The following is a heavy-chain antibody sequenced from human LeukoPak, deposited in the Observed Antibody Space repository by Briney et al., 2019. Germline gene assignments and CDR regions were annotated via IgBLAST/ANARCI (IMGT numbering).Heavy chain of an antibody. CDR2: ISWNSGSI. V-gene: IGHV3-9*01. Sequence: GGSLRLSCAASGFTFDDYAMHWVRQAPGKGLEWVSGISWNSGSIGYADSVKGRFTISRGNAKNSLYLQMNSLRAEDTALYYCAKGVQSVEVVTDDLDYWGNGTLVTVSS. CDR1: GFTFDDYA. D-gene: IGHD2-21*02. CDR3: AKGVQSVEVVTDDLDY. J-gene: IGHJ4*01.